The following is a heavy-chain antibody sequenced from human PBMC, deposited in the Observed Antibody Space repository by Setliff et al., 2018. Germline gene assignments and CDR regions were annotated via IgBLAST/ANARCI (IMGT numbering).Heavy chain of an antibody. D-gene: IGHD6-13*01. V-gene: IGHV4-59*08. CDR2: VYYSGTT. Sequence: PSETLSLTCTVSGGSISTYYWSWIRQTPVKGLEWIGYVYYSGTTNYNPSLKSRMTISLDMSKNQFSLTLRSVTAADTAMYYCARGINSVSWTPKYWGRGTLVTVSS. CDR1: GGSISTYY. J-gene: IGHJ4*02. CDR3: ARGINSVSWTPKY.